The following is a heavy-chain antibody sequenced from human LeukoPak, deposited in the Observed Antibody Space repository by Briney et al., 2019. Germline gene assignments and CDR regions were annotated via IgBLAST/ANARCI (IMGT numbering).Heavy chain of an antibody. CDR1: GGSISSYS. V-gene: IGHV4-59*01. CDR3: ARLMTSSAGRGY. J-gene: IGHJ4*02. D-gene: IGHD2-2*01. Sequence: SPETLSLTCTVPGGSISSYSWTWIRQPPGKGLEWIGYIYYSGSTNYNPSLKSRVTISVDTTKNQFSLRLSSVTAADTAVYYCARLMTSSAGRGYWGQGTLVTVSS. CDR2: IYYSGST.